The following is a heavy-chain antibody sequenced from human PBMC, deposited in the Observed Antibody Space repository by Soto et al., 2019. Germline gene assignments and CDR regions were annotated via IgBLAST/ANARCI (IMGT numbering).Heavy chain of an antibody. V-gene: IGHV4-4*02. CDR2: IYHSGRT. Sequence: SETLSLTCAVSGGSISSSNWWSWVRQPPGKGLEWIGEIYHSGRTNYNPSLKSRVTISVDKSKNKFYLKLSSVTAAEKAAYYCARVTGYSSGWPKRGWSDTWGPRTLAT. J-gene: IGHJ5*02. CDR1: GGSISSSNW. CDR3: ARVTGYSSGWPKRGWSDT. D-gene: IGHD6-19*01.